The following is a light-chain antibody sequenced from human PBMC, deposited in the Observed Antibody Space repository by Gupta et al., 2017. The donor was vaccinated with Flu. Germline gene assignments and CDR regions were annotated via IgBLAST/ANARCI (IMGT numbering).Light chain of an antibody. V-gene: IGLV2-8*01. CDR2: EVN. CDR3: CSYGINDV. J-gene: IGLJ1*01. CDR1: SRDIGGNNY. Sequence: QSALTQPPSASGSPGQSVAISCTGTSRDIGGNNYVSWYQQHPGKAPKLMIYEVNKRPSGVPDRFSGSKSGNTASLTVSGVQAEDEDDYYCCSYGINDVFGSGTKVTVL.